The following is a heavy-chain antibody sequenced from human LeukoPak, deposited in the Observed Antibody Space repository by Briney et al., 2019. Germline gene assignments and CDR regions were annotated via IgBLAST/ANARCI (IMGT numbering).Heavy chain of an antibody. J-gene: IGHJ3*02. V-gene: IGHV4-59*01. Sequence: SETLSLTCTVSGVSISSYYWSWIRQPPGKGLEWIGYIYYSGSTNYNPSLKSRVTISVDTSKNQFSLKLSSVTAADTAVYYCARSKDDAFDIWGQGTMVTVSS. CDR1: GVSISSYY. CDR2: IYYSGST. CDR3: ARSKDDAFDI.